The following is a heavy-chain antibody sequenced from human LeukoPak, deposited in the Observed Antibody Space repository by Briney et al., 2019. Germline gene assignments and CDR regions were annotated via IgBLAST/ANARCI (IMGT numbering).Heavy chain of an antibody. J-gene: IGHJ3*02. V-gene: IGHV3-66*01. CDR2: ISSGGNT. CDR1: GFTFSDYY. D-gene: IGHD2-21*02. Sequence: GGSLRLSCAASGFTFSDYYMSWIRQAPGKGLEWVSVISSGGNTYYTDSVKGRFTISRDGSKNTLYLQMNSLRVEDTAVYYCARGSVVTSWAFDIWGQGTMVTVSS. CDR3: ARGSVVTSWAFDI.